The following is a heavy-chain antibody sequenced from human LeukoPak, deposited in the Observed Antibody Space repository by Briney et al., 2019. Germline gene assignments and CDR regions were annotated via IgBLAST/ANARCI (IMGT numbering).Heavy chain of an antibody. V-gene: IGHV4-59*01. Sequence: PSETLSLTCTVSGDSISSSYWSWSRQPPGKGLEWIGYFYYSGSTNYNPSLKSRLTISVDTSKNQISLKLSSVTAADTAVYYCARGDEQWDYWGQGTLVTVSS. D-gene: IGHD6-19*01. CDR3: ARGDEQWDY. CDR1: GDSISSSY. J-gene: IGHJ4*02. CDR2: FYYSGST.